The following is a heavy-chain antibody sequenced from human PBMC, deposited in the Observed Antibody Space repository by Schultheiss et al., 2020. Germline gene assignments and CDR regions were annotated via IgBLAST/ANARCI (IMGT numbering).Heavy chain of an antibody. CDR3: ARGGGSGSYHGSFYY. J-gene: IGHJ4*02. D-gene: IGHD1-26*01. Sequence: GGSLRLSCAVSGGSISSYYWSWIRQPPGKGLEWVAVISYDGSNKYYADSVKGRFTISRENAKNSLYLQMNSLRAEDTAVYYCARGGGSGSYHGSFYYWGQGTLVTVSS. CDR1: GGSISSYY. CDR2: ISYDGSNK. V-gene: IGHV3-30-3*01.